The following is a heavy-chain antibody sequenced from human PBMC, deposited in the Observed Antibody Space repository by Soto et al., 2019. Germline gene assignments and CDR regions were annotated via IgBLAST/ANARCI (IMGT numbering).Heavy chain of an antibody. CDR1: GFTFRSYA. V-gene: IGHV3-23*01. J-gene: IGHJ4*02. Sequence: GGSLRLSCAASGFTFRSYAMSWVRQAPGKGLEWVSGISGSGISTHYADSVKGRFTVSRDNSKNTLYLQMNNLRAEDTAVYYCARVAPPQDYWGQGTLVTVSS. CDR3: ARVAPPQDY. CDR2: ISGSGIST.